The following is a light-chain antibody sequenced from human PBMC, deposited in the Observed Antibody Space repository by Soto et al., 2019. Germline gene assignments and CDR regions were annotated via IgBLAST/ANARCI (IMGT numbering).Light chain of an antibody. CDR2: AAS. CDR1: QSISSY. V-gene: IGKV1-39*01. J-gene: IGKJ1*01. CDR3: QQSYSTPWT. Sequence: DIQMTQSPSSLSASVGDRVTITCRASQSISSYLNWYQQKPGKAPKLLIYAASSLQSGVPSWFSGSGSGTDFTLTISSLQPEDFATYYCQQSYSTPWTFGQGTKVGIK.